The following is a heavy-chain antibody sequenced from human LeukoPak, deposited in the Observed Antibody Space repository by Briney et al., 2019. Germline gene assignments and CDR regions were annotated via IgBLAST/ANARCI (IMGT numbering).Heavy chain of an antibody. Sequence: SETLSLTCTVSGGSTSSYYWSWIRQPPGKGLEWIGYIYYTGSTKYNASLKSRVTISVDTSKNQFSLKLSSVTAADTAVYYCARLRPSIGAAGTFDYWGQGTLVTVSS. CDR3: ARLRPSIGAAGTFDY. CDR2: IYYTGST. CDR1: GGSTSSYY. J-gene: IGHJ4*02. V-gene: IGHV4-59*08. D-gene: IGHD6-13*01.